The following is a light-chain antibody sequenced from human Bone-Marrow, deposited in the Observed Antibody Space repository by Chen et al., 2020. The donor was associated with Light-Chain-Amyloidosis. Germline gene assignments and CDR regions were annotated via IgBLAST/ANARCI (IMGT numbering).Light chain of an antibody. V-gene: IGLV3-21*02. Sequence: SYVLTQPSSVSVAPGQTATIAWWGNNMGSTSVHWYQQTPGQAPLLVVYDDSDRPSGIPERLSGSNSVNTATLTISRVEAGDDADYYCQVWDRSSDRPVFGGGTKLTVL. CDR2: DDS. CDR1: NMGSTS. CDR3: QVWDRSSDRPV. J-gene: IGLJ3*02.